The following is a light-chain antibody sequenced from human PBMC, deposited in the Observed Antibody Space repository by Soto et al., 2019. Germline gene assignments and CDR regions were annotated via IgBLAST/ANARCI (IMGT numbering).Light chain of an antibody. Sequence: EIVLTQSPATLSLSPGERATLSCRASQSVGGYLDWYHQKPGQPPRLLIYDASNRASGIPARFSGSGSGTDFTLTISSLEPEDLAVYYCHQRSNWPPLTFGGGTKVEIK. J-gene: IGKJ4*01. CDR2: DAS. CDR1: QSVGGY. CDR3: HQRSNWPPLT. V-gene: IGKV3-11*01.